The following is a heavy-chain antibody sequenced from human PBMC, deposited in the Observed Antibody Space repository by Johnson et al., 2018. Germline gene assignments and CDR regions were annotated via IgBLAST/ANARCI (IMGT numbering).Heavy chain of an antibody. D-gene: IGHD1-26*01. J-gene: IGHJ6*03. CDR1: GGSISSHY. CDR2: IYYSGST. Sequence: QVQLQESGPGLVKPSETLSLTCTVSGGSISSHYWSWIRQPPGKGLEWIGYIYYSGSTNYNPPLKSRVTISVDTSKNQFSLKLSSVTAADTAVYYCARGGGADYYYYMDVWGKGTTVTVSS. CDR3: ARGGGADYYYYMDV. V-gene: IGHV4-59*11.